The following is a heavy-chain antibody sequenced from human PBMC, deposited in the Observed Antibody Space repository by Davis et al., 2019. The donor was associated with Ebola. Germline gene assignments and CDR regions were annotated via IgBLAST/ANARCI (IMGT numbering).Heavy chain of an antibody. CDR1: GFTFSYYW. CDR2: INSEATST. D-gene: IGHD1-14*01. J-gene: IGHJ4*02. V-gene: IGHV3-74*01. Sequence: GESLKISCEASGFTFSYYWMHWVRQAPGKGLVWVSRINSEATSTSSAESVKGRFTISRVNAKNTLYLQMNSLRAEDTAVYYCAKSSSRFGTFDYWGQGTLVTVSS. CDR3: AKSSSRFGTFDY.